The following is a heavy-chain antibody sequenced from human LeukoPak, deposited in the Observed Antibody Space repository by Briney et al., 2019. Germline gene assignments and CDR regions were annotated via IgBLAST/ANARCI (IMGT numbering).Heavy chain of an antibody. V-gene: IGHV3-48*02. CDR3: ARVPYSTGAFDY. Sequence: GVSLRLSCAASGFAFSSYSMNWVRQAPGKGLEWISYISSSSSTIYYTDSVKGRFTISRDNAKNSLYLQMNSLRDEDTALYYCARVPYSTGAFDYWGQGTLVTVSS. CDR2: ISSSSSTI. J-gene: IGHJ4*02. D-gene: IGHD6-19*01. CDR1: GFAFSSYS.